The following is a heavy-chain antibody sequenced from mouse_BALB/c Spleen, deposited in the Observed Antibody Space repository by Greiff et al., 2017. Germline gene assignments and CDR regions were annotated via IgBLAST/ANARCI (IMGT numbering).Heavy chain of an antibody. D-gene: IGHD1-2*01. CDR2: IYPGDGDT. CDR3: ARYDTATRYFDV. CDR1: GYTFTSYW. V-gene: IGHV1-87*01. Sequence: QVQLKQSGAELARPGASVKLSCKASGYTFTSYWMQWVKQRPGQGLEWIGAIYPGDGDTRYTQKFKGKATLTADKSSSTAYMQLSSLASEDSAVYYCARYDTATRYFDVWGAGTTVTVSS. J-gene: IGHJ1*01.